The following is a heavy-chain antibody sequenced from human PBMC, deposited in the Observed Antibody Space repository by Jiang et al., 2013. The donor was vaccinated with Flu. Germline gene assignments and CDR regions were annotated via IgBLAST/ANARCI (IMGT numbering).Heavy chain of an antibody. CDR3: ARTGYSSGFYYAALAY. CDR2: IYYSGTT. Sequence: GPGLVKPSETLSLTCTVSGGAISTTYYWGWIRQSPGKGLEWIGNIYYSGTTNYNPSLKSRVTISVDTSKNQFSLTLNSVTAADSGVYYCARTGYSSGFYYAALAYWGQGAQVSVSS. CDR1: GGAISTTYY. D-gene: IGHD5-12*01. V-gene: IGHV4-39*01. J-gene: IGHJ4*02.